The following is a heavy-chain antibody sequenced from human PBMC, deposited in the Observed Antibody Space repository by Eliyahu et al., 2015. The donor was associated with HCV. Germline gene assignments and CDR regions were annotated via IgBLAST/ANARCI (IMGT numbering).Heavy chain of an antibody. CDR2: IYYSGST. CDR3: ARGGYGFLLFAFDI. D-gene: IGHD5-12*01. V-gene: IGHV4-39*01. Sequence: QLQLQESGPGLVKPSETLSLTCTVSGGSISSSSYYWGWIRQPPGKGLEWIGSIYYSGSTYYNPSLKSRVTISVDTSKNQFSLKLSSVTAADTAVYYCARGGYGFLLFAFDIWGQGTMVTVSS. CDR1: GGSISSSSYY. J-gene: IGHJ3*02.